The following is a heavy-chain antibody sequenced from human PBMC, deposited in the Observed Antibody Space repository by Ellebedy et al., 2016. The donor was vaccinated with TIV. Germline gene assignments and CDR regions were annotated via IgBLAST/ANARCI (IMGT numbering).Heavy chain of an antibody. D-gene: IGHD6-13*01. Sequence: ASVKVSXXASGYTFTSYYMHWVRQAPGQGLEWMGIINPSGGSTSYAQKFQGRVTMTRDTSTSTVYMELSSLRSEDTAVYYCARGALTTKGIAYYYYGMDVWGQGTTVTVSS. CDR2: INPSGGST. CDR3: ARGALTTKGIAYYYYGMDV. V-gene: IGHV1-46*01. CDR1: GYTFTSYY. J-gene: IGHJ6*02.